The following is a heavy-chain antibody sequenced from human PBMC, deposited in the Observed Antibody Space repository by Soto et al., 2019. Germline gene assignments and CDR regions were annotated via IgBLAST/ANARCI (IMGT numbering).Heavy chain of an antibody. Sequence: QVQLVQSGAEVKKPGASVKVSCKASGYTFTTYAMHWVHQAPGQSPEWMGWINAGNGNTKYSQKFQGRVTITRDTSASTVYMELSSLRSEDTAVYYCARDDDYGDLGVYWGQGTLVTVSS. J-gene: IGHJ4*02. CDR3: ARDDDYGDLGVY. V-gene: IGHV1-3*01. D-gene: IGHD4-17*01. CDR1: GYTFTTYA. CDR2: INAGNGNT.